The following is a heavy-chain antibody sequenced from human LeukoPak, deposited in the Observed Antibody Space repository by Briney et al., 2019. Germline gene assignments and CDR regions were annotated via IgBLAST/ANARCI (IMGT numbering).Heavy chain of an antibody. Sequence: ASVKVSCKASGYTFTSYDINWVRQATGQGLEWMGWMHPNSGNTGYAQKFQGRVTMTRNTSISTAYMELSSLRSEDTAVYYCARGGDYGSASYYNVPCWFDPWGQGTLVTVSS. V-gene: IGHV1-8*01. D-gene: IGHD3-10*01. CDR3: ARGGDYGSASYYNVPCWFDP. J-gene: IGHJ5*02. CDR1: GYTFTSYD. CDR2: MHPNSGNT.